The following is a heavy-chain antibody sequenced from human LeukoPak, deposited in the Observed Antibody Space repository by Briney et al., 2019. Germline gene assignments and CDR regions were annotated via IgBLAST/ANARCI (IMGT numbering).Heavy chain of an antibody. CDR1: GGSFSSYA. J-gene: IGHJ5*02. CDR3: ARGTMVRGVMGDWFDP. CDR2: IIPIFGTA. D-gene: IGHD3-10*01. V-gene: IGHV1-69*13. Sequence: SVNVSCKASGGSFSSYAISWVRQAPGQGLEWMGGIIPIFGTANYAQKFQGRVTITADESTSTAYMELSSLRSEDTAVYYCARGTMVRGVMGDWFDPWGQGTLVTVSS.